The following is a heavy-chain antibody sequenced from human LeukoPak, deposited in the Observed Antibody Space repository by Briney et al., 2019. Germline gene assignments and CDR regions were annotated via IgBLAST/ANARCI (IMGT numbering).Heavy chain of an antibody. CDR1: GGSISSYY. Sequence: SETLSLTCTVSGGSISSYYWSWIRQPPGKGLEWIGYIYYSGSTNYNPSLKSRVTISVDTSKNQFSLKLSSVTAADTAVSYCARERSYYYDSSGYMDVWGKGTTVTVSS. V-gene: IGHV4-59*01. D-gene: IGHD3-22*01. CDR3: ARERSYYYDSSGYMDV. CDR2: IYYSGST. J-gene: IGHJ6*03.